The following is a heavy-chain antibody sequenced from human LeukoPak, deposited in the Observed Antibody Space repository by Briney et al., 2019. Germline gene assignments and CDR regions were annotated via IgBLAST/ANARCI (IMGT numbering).Heavy chain of an antibody. V-gene: IGHV1-18*01. D-gene: IGHD6-19*01. Sequence: WASVKVSCKASGFTFTSYGISWVRQAPGQGLEWMGWISAYNGNTNYAQKLQGRVTMTTDTSTSTAYMGLRSLRSDDTAVYYCARGKIAVADPYYFDYWGQGTLVTVSS. CDR1: GFTFTSYG. CDR3: ARGKIAVADPYYFDY. CDR2: ISAYNGNT. J-gene: IGHJ4*02.